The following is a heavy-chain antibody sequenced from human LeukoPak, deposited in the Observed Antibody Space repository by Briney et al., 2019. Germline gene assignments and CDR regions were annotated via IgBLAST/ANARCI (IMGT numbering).Heavy chain of an antibody. V-gene: IGHV1-18*01. CDR3: ARDRVLGGSYYVEEGDFDY. CDR2: ISAYNGNT. J-gene: IGHJ4*02. Sequence: GASVKVSCKASGYTFTSYAINWVRQAPGQGLEWMGWISAYNGNTNYAQELQGRVTMTTDTSTSTAYMELRSLRSDDTAVYYCARDRVLGGSYYVEEGDFDYWGQGTLVTVSS. D-gene: IGHD1-26*01. CDR1: GYTFTSYA.